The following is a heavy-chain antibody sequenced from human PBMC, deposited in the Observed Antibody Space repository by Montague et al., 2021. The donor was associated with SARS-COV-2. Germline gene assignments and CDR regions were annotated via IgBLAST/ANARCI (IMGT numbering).Heavy chain of an antibody. V-gene: IGHV4-59*01. J-gene: IGHJ6*04. CDR3: SRVARYCTNGVCHTYYYYGLDV. CDR2: MYYSVST. D-gene: IGHD2-8*01. Sequence: SETLSLTCIVSGGSTNYYYCSWIRQSPGKGLELIWYMYYSVSTNYNPSLTSRVPMSIARSKNQFSLKLRSVTAADTAVYYCSRVARYCTNGVCHTYYYYGLDVWGKGTTVTVSS. CDR1: GGSTNYYY.